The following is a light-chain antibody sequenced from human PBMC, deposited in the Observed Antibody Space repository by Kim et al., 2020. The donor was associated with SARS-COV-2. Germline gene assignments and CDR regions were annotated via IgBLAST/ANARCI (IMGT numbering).Light chain of an antibody. J-gene: IGKJ1*01. CDR1: HSVTSSP. V-gene: IGKV3-20*01. CDR2: GAS. Sequence: TLEGSRTVSGRGGHSVTSSPLAWYQQRPGQTPRLLIYGASRMASCVQDRFSGGASVTDFTLTIRILEPEDFAVYYSQEYGSSPWTFGQGTMVDIK. CDR3: QEYGSSPWT.